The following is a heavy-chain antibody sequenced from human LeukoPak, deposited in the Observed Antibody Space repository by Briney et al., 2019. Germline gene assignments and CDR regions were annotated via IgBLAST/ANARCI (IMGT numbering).Heavy chain of an antibody. D-gene: IGHD6-19*01. V-gene: IGHV3-64D*06. CDR3: VKDREQWLVRHYFDY. Sequence: GGSLRLSCSASGFTFSSYAMHWVRQAPGKGLEYDSAISSNGGSTYYADSVKGRFTISRDNSKNTLYLQMSSLRAEDTAVYYCVKDREQWLVRHYFDYWGQGTLVTVSS. CDR2: ISSNGGST. CDR1: GFTFSSYA. J-gene: IGHJ4*02.